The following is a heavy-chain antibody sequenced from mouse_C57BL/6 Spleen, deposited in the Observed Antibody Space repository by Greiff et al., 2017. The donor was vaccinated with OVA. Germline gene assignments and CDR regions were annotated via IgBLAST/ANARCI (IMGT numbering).Heavy chain of an antibody. CDR2: IHPSDSDT. Sequence: QVQLQQPGAELVKPGASVKVSCKASGYTFTSYWMHWVKQRPGQGLEWIGRIHPSDSDTNYNQKFKGKATLTVDKSSSTAYMQLSSLTSEDSAVYYCAIKKDDYDVGGYAMDYWGQGTSVTVSS. CDR1: GYTFTSYW. J-gene: IGHJ4*01. CDR3: AIKKDDYDVGGYAMDY. D-gene: IGHD2-4*01. V-gene: IGHV1-74*01.